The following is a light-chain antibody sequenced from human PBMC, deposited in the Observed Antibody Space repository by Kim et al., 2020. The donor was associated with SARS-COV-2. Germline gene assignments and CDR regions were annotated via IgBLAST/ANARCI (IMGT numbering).Light chain of an antibody. J-gene: IGKJ4*01. V-gene: IGKV1-39*01. CDR3: QQSYTVPLT. Sequence: DIQMTQSPSSLSASIGDRVTITCRASRSVSTYLNWFQQKPVKAPKLLIYVSSTLQSGVPSRFSGSGSGTEFTLTISALQHEDFATYYCQQSYTVPLTFGGGTKVDIK. CDR2: VSS. CDR1: RSVSTY.